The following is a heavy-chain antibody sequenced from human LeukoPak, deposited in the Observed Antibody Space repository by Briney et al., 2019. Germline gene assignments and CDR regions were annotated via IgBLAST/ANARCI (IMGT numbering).Heavy chain of an antibody. CDR3: TREEWGWFGY. CDR1: GFTFTRYA. D-gene: IGHD3-10*01. Sequence: GASVKVSCKASGFTFTRYAIHWVRQAPGHGLEWLGRINAGNGYTEYSQAFQGRVTISRDTSATIVYMELSSLAYEDTAVYYCTREEWGWFGYWGRGTLISVSS. V-gene: IGHV1-3*01. J-gene: IGHJ4*02. CDR2: INAGNGYT.